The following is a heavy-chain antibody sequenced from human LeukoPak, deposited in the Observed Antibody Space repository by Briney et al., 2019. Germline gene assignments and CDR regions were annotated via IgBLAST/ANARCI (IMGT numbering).Heavy chain of an antibody. D-gene: IGHD3-22*01. Sequence: PGGSLRLSRAASGFTFSSYAMSWVRQAPGKGLEWVSAISGSGGSTYYADSVKGRFTISRDNSKNTLYLQMNSLRAEDTAVYHCAKRPWYYYDSSGYYDYWGQGTLVTVSS. CDR2: ISGSGGST. V-gene: IGHV3-23*01. CDR3: AKRPWYYYDSSGYYDY. J-gene: IGHJ4*02. CDR1: GFTFSSYA.